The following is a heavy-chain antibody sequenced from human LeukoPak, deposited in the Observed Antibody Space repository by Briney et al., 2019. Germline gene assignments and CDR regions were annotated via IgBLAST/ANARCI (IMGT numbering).Heavy chain of an antibody. CDR2: IIPIFGTA. CDR1: GGTFSSYA. V-gene: IGHV1-69*01. CDR3: ARERSSSSYDPYYFDY. D-gene: IGHD6-6*01. Sequence: SVKVSCKASGGTFSSYAISWVRQAPGQGLEWMGGIIPIFGTANYAQKFQGRVTITADESTSTAYMELSSLRSEDTAVYYCARERSSSSYDPYYFDYWGQGALVTVSS. J-gene: IGHJ4*02.